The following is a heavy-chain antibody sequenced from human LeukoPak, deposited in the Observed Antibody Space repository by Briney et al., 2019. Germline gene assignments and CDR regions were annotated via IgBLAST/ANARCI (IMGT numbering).Heavy chain of an antibody. V-gene: IGHV1-46*01. CDR2: INPSGGST. J-gene: IGHJ4*02. CDR3: ASIGFRGYYDSSGYFDY. D-gene: IGHD3-22*01. Sequence: ASVKVSCKASGYTFTSYYMHWVRQAPGQGLEWMGIINPSGGSTSYAQKFQGRDTMTRDTSTSTVYMELSSLRSEDTAVYYCASIGFRGYYDSSGYFDYWGQGTLVTVSS. CDR1: GYTFTSYY.